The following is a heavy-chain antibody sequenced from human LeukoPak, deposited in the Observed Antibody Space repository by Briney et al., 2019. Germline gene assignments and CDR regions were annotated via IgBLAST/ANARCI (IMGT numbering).Heavy chain of an antibody. CDR3: ARLVVSSWYHEVLLGRDY. J-gene: IGHJ4*02. Sequence: PSETLSLTCTVSGGSISSRPYSWGWTRQPPGKGPEWLGSFYYSGSTYYKPSLKSRVTISGDTSKSQFSLKLSSVTAADTAVYYCARLVVSSWYHEVLLGRDYWGQGTLVTVSS. CDR2: FYYSGST. V-gene: IGHV4-39*01. D-gene: IGHD6-13*01. CDR1: GGSISSRPYS.